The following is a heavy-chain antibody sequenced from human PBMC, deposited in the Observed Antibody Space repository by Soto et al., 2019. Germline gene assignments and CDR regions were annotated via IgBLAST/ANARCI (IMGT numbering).Heavy chain of an antibody. CDR1: GFTFSSYA. J-gene: IGHJ4*02. D-gene: IGHD1-26*01. CDR3: ASPVAYSGSYPPDY. CDR2: ISGSGGST. Sequence: PGGSLRLSCAASGFTFSSYAMSWVRQAPGKGLEWVSAISGSGGSTYYADSVKGRFTVSRDNSKNTLYLQMNSLRAEDTAIYYCASPVAYSGSYPPDYWGQGTLVTVSS. V-gene: IGHV3-23*01.